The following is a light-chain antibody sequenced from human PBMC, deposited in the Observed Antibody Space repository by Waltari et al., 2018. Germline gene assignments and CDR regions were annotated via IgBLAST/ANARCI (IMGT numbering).Light chain of an antibody. CDR3: QQYYNTPLT. CDR1: QSLLFTSNNKNY. Sequence: DIVMTQSPASLAVSLGERATIHCRSSQSLLFTSNNKNYLSWYQKKAGQPPRLLLYWASTRESGVPDRFSGGGSGTEFTLSISSLQAEDVAVYYCQQYYNTPLTFGGGTKVDI. V-gene: IGKV4-1*01. CDR2: WAS. J-gene: IGKJ4*01.